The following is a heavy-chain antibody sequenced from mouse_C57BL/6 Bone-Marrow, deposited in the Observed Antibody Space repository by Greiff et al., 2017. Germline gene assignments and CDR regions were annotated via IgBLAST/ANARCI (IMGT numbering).Heavy chain of an antibody. Sequence: DVQLQESGGDLVKPGGSLKLSCAASGFTFSSYGMSWVRQTPDKRLEWVATISSGGSYTYYPDSVKGRFTISRDNAKNTLYLQMSSLKSEDTAMYYCASPDRTWFAYWGQGTLVTVSA. CDR3: ASPDRTWFAY. V-gene: IGHV5-6*01. CDR2: ISSGGSYT. J-gene: IGHJ3*01. D-gene: IGHD2-14*01. CDR1: GFTFSSYG.